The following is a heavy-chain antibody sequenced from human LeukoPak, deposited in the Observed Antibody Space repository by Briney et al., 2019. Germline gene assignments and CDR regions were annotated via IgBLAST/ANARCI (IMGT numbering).Heavy chain of an antibody. V-gene: IGHV3-74*01. J-gene: IGHJ4*02. Sequence: GGSLRLSCAASGFSFSSYAMHWVRQAPGKGLVWVSRINTDGSRTNYADSVKGRFTVSRDNAKNTLYLQMNSLRVEDTAVYYCARGYCTSTSCYAPGYWGQGTLVTVSS. D-gene: IGHD2-2*01. CDR1: GFSFSSYA. CDR2: INTDGSRT. CDR3: ARGYCTSTSCYAPGY.